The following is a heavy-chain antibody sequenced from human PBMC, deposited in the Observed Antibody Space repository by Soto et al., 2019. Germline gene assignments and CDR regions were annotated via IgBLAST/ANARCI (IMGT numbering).Heavy chain of an antibody. D-gene: IGHD2-21*02. CDR3: ARDHLILPAHDFFYGSDV. V-gene: IGHV3-7*03. CDR1: GFIFNMYS. CDR2: IPPDGVDG. J-gene: IGHJ6*02. Sequence: DVKLVESGGGLVQPGDSLRLSCEVSGFIFNMYSMSWVRQTPGNGLAWVAKIPPDGVDGHYADSVKGRFTISRDNGKNSLYLQMINLRAEDTAVYYCARDHLILPAHDFFYGSDVWGRGTTVTVSS.